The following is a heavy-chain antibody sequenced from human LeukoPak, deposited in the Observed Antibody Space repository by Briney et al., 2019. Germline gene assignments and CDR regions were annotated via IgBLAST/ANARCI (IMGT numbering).Heavy chain of an antibody. CDR1: GFTFSSYS. V-gene: IGHV3-21*01. J-gene: IGHJ3*02. Sequence: GGSLRLSCAASGFTFSSYSMNWVRQAPGKGLEWVSSISSSSSYIYYADSVKGRFTISRDNAKNSLYLQMNSLRAEDTAVYYCARDRGRARHDAFDIWGQGTMVTVSS. CDR3: ARDRGRARHDAFDI. CDR2: ISSSSSYI. D-gene: IGHD6-6*01.